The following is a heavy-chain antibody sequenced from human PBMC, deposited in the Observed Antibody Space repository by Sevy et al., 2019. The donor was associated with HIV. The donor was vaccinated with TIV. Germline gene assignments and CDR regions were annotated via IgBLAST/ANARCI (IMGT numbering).Heavy chain of an antibody. Sequence: GGSLRLSCAASGLTFSSYWMHWVRQAPGKGLVWVSRINSDGSSTSDADSVKGRFTISRDNAKNTLYLQMNSLRAEDTAVYYCVRQRGDTVVLPDVLPDYGMDVWGQRTTVTVSS. V-gene: IGHV3-74*01. CDR1: GLTFSSYW. D-gene: IGHD2-2*01. J-gene: IGHJ6*02. CDR3: VRQRGDTVVLPDVLPDYGMDV. CDR2: INSDGSST.